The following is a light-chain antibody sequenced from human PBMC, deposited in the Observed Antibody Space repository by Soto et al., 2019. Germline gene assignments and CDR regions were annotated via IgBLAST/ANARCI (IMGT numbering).Light chain of an antibody. Sequence: DIQMTQCPSTLSASVGERVTITCRASQSISSWLAWYQQKPGKAPKLLIYAASSLQSGVPSRFSGSGSGTDFTLTISSLQPEDFATYYCQQSYSTPWTFGQGTKVDIK. CDR1: QSISSW. V-gene: IGKV1-39*01. J-gene: IGKJ1*01. CDR2: AAS. CDR3: QQSYSTPWT.